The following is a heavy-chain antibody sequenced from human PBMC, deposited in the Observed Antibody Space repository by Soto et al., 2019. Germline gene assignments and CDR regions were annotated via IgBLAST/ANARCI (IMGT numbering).Heavy chain of an antibody. V-gene: IGHV3-7*01. Sequence: PGGSLRLSCAASGFTFSSYWMSWVRQAPGKGLEWVANIKQDGSEKNYVNSVKGRFNNSRDNDKNTLYLQKNSLRAEYTAVYYCARENDPIAVAGAFDIWGQGTMVTVSS. D-gene: IGHD6-19*01. J-gene: IGHJ3*02. CDR1: GFTFSSYW. CDR3: ARENDPIAVAGAFDI. CDR2: IKQDGSEK.